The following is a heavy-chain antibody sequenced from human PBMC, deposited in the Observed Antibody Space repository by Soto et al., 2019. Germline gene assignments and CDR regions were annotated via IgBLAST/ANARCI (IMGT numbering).Heavy chain of an antibody. CDR2: VTGSAGNT. CDR1: GFTFSSYA. D-gene: IGHD3-16*02. J-gene: IGHJ3*02. Sequence: EVQLLESGGDLAQPGGSLRLSCAASGFTFSSYAMNWVRQAPGKGLEWVSAVTGSAGNTYYADSVKGRFTISRDNSNNAMYLQMNSLRAEDTAVYYCAKPFGTRYQGGAFDIWGQGTMVTVSS. V-gene: IGHV3-23*01. CDR3: AKPFGTRYQGGAFDI.